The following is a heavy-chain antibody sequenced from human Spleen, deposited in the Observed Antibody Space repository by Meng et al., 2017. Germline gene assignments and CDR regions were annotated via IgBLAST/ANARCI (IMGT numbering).Heavy chain of an antibody. J-gene: IGHJ4*02. D-gene: IGHD1-26*01. CDR2: TSNTGAST. V-gene: IGHV3-23*01. CDR1: EFTFSSYA. CDR3: ARDRRYSGSYYYGY. Sequence: GESLKISCAASEFTFSSYAMSWVRQAPGKGLEWLSATSNTGASTYYADSVKGRFTISRDNSKNTLYLQMNSLRAEDTAVYYCARDRRYSGSYYYGYWGQGTLVTVSS.